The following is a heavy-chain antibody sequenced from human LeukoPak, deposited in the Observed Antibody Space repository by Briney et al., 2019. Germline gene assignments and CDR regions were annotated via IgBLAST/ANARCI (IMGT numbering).Heavy chain of an antibody. V-gene: IGHV3-48*03. CDR1: GFTFSSYE. Sequence: GGSLRLSCAASGFTFSSYEMNWVRRAPGKGLEWVSYITSSGSNIYYADSVKGRFTISRDNAKNSLYLQMNSLRAEDTAIYYCATGSYSDYWGQGTLVTVSS. CDR3: ATGSYSDY. J-gene: IGHJ4*02. D-gene: IGHD3-10*01. CDR2: ITSSGSNI.